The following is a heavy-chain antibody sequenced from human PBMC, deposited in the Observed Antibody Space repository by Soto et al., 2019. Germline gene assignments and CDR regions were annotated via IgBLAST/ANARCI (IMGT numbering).Heavy chain of an antibody. CDR3: AKPRSGSYYNYFDY. CDR1: GFIFSSYG. D-gene: IGHD3-10*01. V-gene: IGHV3-30*18. Sequence: GGSLRLSCAASGFIFSSYGIHWVRQAPGKGLEWVALISYDGSTKYFADSVKGRFTISRDESQHTVYLQMNSLRTEDTAVYYCAKPRSGSYYNYFDYWGQGALVTVSS. J-gene: IGHJ4*02. CDR2: ISYDGSTK.